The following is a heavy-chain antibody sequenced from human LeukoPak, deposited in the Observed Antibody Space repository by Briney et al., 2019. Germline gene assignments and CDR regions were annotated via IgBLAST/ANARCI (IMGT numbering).Heavy chain of an antibody. Sequence: ASVKVSCKASGYTFTSYGITWVRQAPGQGLEWMGWISTYNGDTNYAQNLQGRVTMTTDTSTSTAYMDLRSLRSDDTAVYYCARDTGSSPGDYWGQGTLVTVSS. J-gene: IGHJ4*02. D-gene: IGHD1-26*01. CDR2: ISTYNGDT. V-gene: IGHV1-18*01. CDR3: ARDTGSSPGDY. CDR1: GYTFTSYG.